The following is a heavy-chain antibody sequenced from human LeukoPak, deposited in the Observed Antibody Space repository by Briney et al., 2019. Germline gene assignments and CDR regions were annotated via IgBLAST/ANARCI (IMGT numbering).Heavy chain of an antibody. J-gene: IGHJ4*02. V-gene: IGHV3-23*01. D-gene: IGHD1-26*01. CDR1: GFTFRTYA. CDR3: TTDSQLGSGSLDY. Sequence: GGSLRLSCAASGFTFRTYAMSWVRQAPGKGLEWLSVISGDGGTTFHADSVKGRFTISRDNSKNTLYLQMNSLRAEDTAVYYCTTDSQLGSGSLDYWGQGTLVTVSP. CDR2: ISGDGGTT.